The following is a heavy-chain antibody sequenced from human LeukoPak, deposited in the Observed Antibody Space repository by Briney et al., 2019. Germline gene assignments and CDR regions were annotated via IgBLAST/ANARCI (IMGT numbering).Heavy chain of an antibody. D-gene: IGHD5-24*01. Sequence: GGSLRLSYAASEFSLSTYWMSWVRQAPGKGPEWVANIKQDGSEKYYVDSVQGRFTISRDNGKNSLYLQINNLRADDTAVYYCATSRPPKMEIGFDVWGQGTMVIVSS. CDR1: EFSLSTYW. CDR2: IKQDGSEK. CDR3: ATSRPPKMEIGFDV. J-gene: IGHJ3*01. V-gene: IGHV3-7*02.